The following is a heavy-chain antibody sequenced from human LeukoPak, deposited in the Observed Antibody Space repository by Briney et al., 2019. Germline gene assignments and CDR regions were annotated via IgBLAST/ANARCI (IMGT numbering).Heavy chain of an antibody. J-gene: IGHJ2*01. V-gene: IGHV1-8*01. D-gene: IGHD2-15*01. CDR1: GYTFTSQD. CDR2: MNPNSDYT. Sequence: ASVEVSCKASGYTFTSQDINWVRQAPGQGLEWMGWMNPNSDYTGCEQKFQGRLTMTRDTSHDTAYMELSGLRSEDTAMYYCARAQAVTSWYFDLWGQGTLVIVSS. CDR3: ARAQAVTSWYFDL.